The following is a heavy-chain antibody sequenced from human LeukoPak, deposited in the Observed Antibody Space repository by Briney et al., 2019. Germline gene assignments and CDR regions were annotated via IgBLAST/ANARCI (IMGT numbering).Heavy chain of an antibody. Sequence: PGGSLRLSCAASGFTFSSYAMHWVRQAPGKGLDWVAVISYDGSNKYYADSVKGRFTISRDNSKNTLYLQMNSLRAEDTAVYYCARRGYSYGSTGYYFDYWGQGTLVTVSS. V-gene: IGHV3-30-3*01. J-gene: IGHJ4*02. CDR2: ISYDGSNK. CDR1: GFTFSSYA. D-gene: IGHD5-18*01. CDR3: ARRGYSYGSTGYYFDY.